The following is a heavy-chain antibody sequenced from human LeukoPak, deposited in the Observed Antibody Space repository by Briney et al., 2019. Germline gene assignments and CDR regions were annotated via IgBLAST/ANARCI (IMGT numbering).Heavy chain of an antibody. CDR2: IYYSGST. V-gene: IGHV4-59*08. Sequence: PSETLSLTCTVSGGSISSYYWSWIRQPPGKGLEWIGYIYYSGSTNYNPSLKSRVTISVDTSKNQFSLKLSSVTAADTAVYYRARSYYGDYVFDYWGQGTLVTVSS. CDR1: GGSISSYY. J-gene: IGHJ4*02. CDR3: ARSYYGDYVFDY. D-gene: IGHD4-17*01.